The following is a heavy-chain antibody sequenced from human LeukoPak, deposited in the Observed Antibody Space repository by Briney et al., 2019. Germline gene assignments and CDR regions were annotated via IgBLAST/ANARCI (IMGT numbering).Heavy chain of an antibody. J-gene: IGHJ6*02. V-gene: IGHV1-8*01. Sequence: GASANVSCKASVYTFTSYDINWVRQATGQGLEWMGWMNPNSGNTGYAQKFQGRVTMTRNTSISTAYMELSSLRSEDTAVYYCARTAYSSSWYGLPYYYYYGMDVWGQGTTVTVSS. CDR2: MNPNSGNT. CDR3: ARTAYSSSWYGLPYYYYYGMDV. D-gene: IGHD6-13*01. CDR1: VYTFTSYD.